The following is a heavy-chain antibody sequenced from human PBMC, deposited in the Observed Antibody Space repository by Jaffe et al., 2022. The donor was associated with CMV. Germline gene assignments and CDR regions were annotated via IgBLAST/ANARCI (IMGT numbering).Heavy chain of an antibody. CDR2: IYNSVNT. Sequence: QVQVQESGPGLVKSSETLSLTCSVSGDPISHHYWSWVRQPAGKGLEWIGRIYNSVNTDYNPSLNSRVTLSVDTSKNQFSLKMTSVTAADTAVYYCSRSVGGGSTKEFDLWGRGTLVTVSS. CDR3: SRSVGGGSTKEFDL. CDR1: GDPISHHY. J-gene: IGHJ4*02. D-gene: IGHD3-16*01. V-gene: IGHV4-4*07.